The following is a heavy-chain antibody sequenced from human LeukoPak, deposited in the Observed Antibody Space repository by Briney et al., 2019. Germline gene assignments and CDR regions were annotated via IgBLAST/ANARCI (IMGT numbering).Heavy chain of an antibody. V-gene: IGHV3-9*03. Sequence: PGRSLRLSCAASGFTFDDYAMHWVRQSPGKGLERVSGISWNSGSIGYADSVKGRFTISRDNAKNSLYLQMNSLRAEDMALYYCAKDWGYRSGSVYFDYWGQGTLVTVSS. J-gene: IGHJ4*02. CDR2: ISWNSGSI. CDR1: GFTFDDYA. CDR3: AKDWGYRSGSVYFDY. D-gene: IGHD3-10*01.